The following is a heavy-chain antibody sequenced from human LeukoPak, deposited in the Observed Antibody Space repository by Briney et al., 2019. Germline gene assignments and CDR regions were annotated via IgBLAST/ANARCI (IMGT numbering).Heavy chain of an antibody. CDR1: GGSISSGDYY. D-gene: IGHD4-23*01. Sequence: PSETLSLTCTVSGGSISSGDYYWSWIRQPPGKGLEWIGYIYYSGSTYYNPSLKSQVTISVDTSKNQFSLKLSSVTAADTAVYYCARPLTLGGDAFDIWGQGTMVTVSS. V-gene: IGHV4-30-4*08. CDR3: ARPLTLGGDAFDI. J-gene: IGHJ3*02. CDR2: IYYSGST.